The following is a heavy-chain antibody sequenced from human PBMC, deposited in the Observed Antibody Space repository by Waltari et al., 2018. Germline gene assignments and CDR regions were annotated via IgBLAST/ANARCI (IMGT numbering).Heavy chain of an antibody. D-gene: IGHD3-16*02. CDR1: GGSISSYY. CDR2: IDYSGST. V-gene: IGHV4-59*08. CDR3: ARHEGGGVIAYDAFDI. J-gene: IGHJ3*02. Sequence: QVQLQESGPGLVKPSETLSLTCTVSGGSISSYYWTWIRQPPGKGLEWFVYIDYSGSTNYNPSLKSRVTLAVDTAKNQFSLKLSSVTAADTAVYYCARHEGGGVIAYDAFDIWGQGTMVTVSS.